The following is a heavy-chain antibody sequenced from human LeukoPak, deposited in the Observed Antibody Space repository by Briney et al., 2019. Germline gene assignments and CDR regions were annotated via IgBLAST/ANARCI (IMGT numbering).Heavy chain of an antibody. Sequence: PGGSLRLSYAASGFTFSDYYMSWIRQAPGKGLEWVSYISSSDSTIYYADSVKGRFTISRDNAKNSLYLQMNSLRAEDTAIYYCARGLPAALLDYWGQGTLVTVSS. V-gene: IGHV3-11*01. CDR3: ARGLPAALLDY. J-gene: IGHJ4*02. CDR2: ISSSDSTI. CDR1: GFTFSDYY. D-gene: IGHD2-2*01.